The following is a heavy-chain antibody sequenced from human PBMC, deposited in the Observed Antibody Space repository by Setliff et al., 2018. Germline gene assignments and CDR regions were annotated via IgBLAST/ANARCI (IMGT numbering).Heavy chain of an antibody. D-gene: IGHD3-22*01. Sequence: PSETLSLTCTVSGGSISRSSYYWGWVRQPPGKGLEWIGDMHQSGRINFNPSLKSRVTMSADPSKNQFSLKVTSVTAADTAVYYCAREGPESDSSGYMDVWGQGTTVTVSS. CDR2: MHQSGRI. V-gene: IGHV4-39*07. CDR1: GGSISRSSYY. CDR3: AREGPESDSSGYMDV. J-gene: IGHJ6*03.